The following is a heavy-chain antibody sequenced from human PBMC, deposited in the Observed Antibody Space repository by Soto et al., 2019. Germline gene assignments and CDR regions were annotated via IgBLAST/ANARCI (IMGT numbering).Heavy chain of an antibody. V-gene: IGHV1-69*13. CDR3: ASSFTVPAAIGY. Sequence: VEASCEAPRVGYGSSSRSWLRHAPGQRLEWMGGIIPIFGTANYAQKFQGRVTITRDTSASTAYMELSSLRSEDTAVYYCASSFTVPAAIGYWGQGTLVTVSS. J-gene: IGHJ4*02. D-gene: IGHD2-2*02. CDR2: IIPIFGTA. CDR1: RVGYGSSS.